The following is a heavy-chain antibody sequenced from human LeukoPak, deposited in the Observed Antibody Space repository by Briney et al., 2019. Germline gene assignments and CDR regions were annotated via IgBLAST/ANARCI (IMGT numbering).Heavy chain of an antibody. CDR1: GGSISSSAYC. Sequence: PSETLSLTCTVSGGSISSSAYCWGWIRQPPGMGLEWVGCISSGGTTYYNPSLKSRVTISVDTSKNQFSLKLSSVTAADMAVYFCVRLEALYYFDYWGRGTLVTVSS. J-gene: IGHJ4*02. CDR2: ISSGGTT. CDR3: VRLEALYYFDY. V-gene: IGHV4-39*01. D-gene: IGHD5-24*01.